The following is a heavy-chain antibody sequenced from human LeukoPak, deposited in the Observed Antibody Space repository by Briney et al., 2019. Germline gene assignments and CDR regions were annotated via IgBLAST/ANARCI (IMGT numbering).Heavy chain of an antibody. Sequence: GGSLRLSCAASGFTFSSYSMNWVRQAPGKGLEWVSSISSSSSYIYYADSVKGRFTISRDNAKNSLYLQMNSLRAENTAVYYCARVKGELSLSLADYWGQGTLVTVSS. CDR1: GFTFSSYS. CDR2: ISSSSSYI. V-gene: IGHV3-21*01. D-gene: IGHD3-16*02. J-gene: IGHJ4*02. CDR3: ARVKGELSLSLADY.